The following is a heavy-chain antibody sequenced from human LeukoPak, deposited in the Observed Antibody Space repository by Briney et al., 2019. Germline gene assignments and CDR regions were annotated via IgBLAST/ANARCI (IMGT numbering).Heavy chain of an antibody. V-gene: IGHV4-4*07. J-gene: IGHJ6*03. CDR1: GGSISSYY. D-gene: IGHD6-6*01. CDR3: ARDLEYSSSVRRYYYYYMDV. Sequence: KPSVTLSLTCTVSGGSISSYYWSWLRQSAGKGLEWIGRIYTCGSTNYNPSLKSRVTISVDKSKNQFSLKLSSVTAADTAVYYCARDLEYSSSVRRYYYYYMDVWGKGTTVTVSS. CDR2: IYTCGST.